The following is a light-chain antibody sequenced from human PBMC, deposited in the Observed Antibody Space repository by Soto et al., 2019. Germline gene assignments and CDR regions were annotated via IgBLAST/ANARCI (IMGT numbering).Light chain of an antibody. CDR3: CSYAVTISPDL. J-gene: IGLJ1*01. V-gene: IGLV2-11*01. CDR1: SRDVGGYDY. Sequence: QSVLAQPRSVSASPGQSVTISCTGTSRDVGGYDYVSWYQHHPGKAPQLIIYDVTERPSGVPDRFSGSKSGSTASLTIVGLQAEDEADYYRCSYAVTISPDLFGRGTKLTVL. CDR2: DVT.